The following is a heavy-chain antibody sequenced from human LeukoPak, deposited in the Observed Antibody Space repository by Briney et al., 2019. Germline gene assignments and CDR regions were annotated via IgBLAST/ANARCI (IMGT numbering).Heavy chain of an antibody. Sequence: TGGSLRLSCAASGFTFDDYAMHWVRQAPGKGLEWVSGISWNSGSIGYADSVKGRFTISRDNAKNSLYLQMNSLRAEDTALYYCAKDMIRGVKNRAFDYWGQGTLVTVSS. CDR3: AKDMIRGVKNRAFDY. CDR2: ISWNSGSI. J-gene: IGHJ4*02. CDR1: GFTFDDYA. V-gene: IGHV3-9*01. D-gene: IGHD3-10*01.